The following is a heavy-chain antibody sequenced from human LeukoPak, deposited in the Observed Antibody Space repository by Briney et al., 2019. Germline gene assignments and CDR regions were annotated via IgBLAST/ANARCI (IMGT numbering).Heavy chain of an antibody. J-gene: IGHJ5*02. CDR1: GFTLSSYS. V-gene: IGHV3-21*01. CDR3: ARDGPKYCSNGVCYAPVDP. Sequence: PGGSLRLSCAASGFTLSSYSMNWVRPAPGKGLGWVSSICSCSSYIYYADSVKGRFTISRDNGKNSLYLQMNSLRAEDTAVYYCARDGPKYCSNGVCYAPVDPWGQGTLVTVSS. CDR2: ICSCSSYI. D-gene: IGHD2-8*01.